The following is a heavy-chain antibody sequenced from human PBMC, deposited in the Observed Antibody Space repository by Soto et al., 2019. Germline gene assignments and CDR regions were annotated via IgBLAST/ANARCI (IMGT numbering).Heavy chain of an antibody. J-gene: IGHJ5*02. CDR2: INHSGST. V-gene: IGHV4-34*01. CDR1: GGSFSGYY. Sequence: KTSETLSLTCAVYGGSFSGYYWSWIRQPPGKGLEWIGEINHSGSTSYNPSLKSRVTISVDTSKNQFSLKLSSVTAADTAVYYCAGRHYYGSGSYNIGFWFDPWGQGTLVTVSS. D-gene: IGHD3-10*01. CDR3: AGRHYYGSGSYNIGFWFDP.